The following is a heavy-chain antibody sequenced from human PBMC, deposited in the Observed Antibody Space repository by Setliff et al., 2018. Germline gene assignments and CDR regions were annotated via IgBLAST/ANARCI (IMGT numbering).Heavy chain of an antibody. CDR3: ARNALTGTTRKYYYYMDV. D-gene: IGHD1-7*01. V-gene: IGHV1-69*10. CDR1: GYTFTSHD. CDR2: TIPLLPLP. Sequence: ASVKVSCKASGYTFTSHDINWVRQAPGQGLEWMGGTIPLLPLPNYAVKFQGRVTITADKSTSTAYMELRSLTSEDTAVYYCARNALTGTTRKYYYYMDVWGQGTMVTVSS. J-gene: IGHJ6*03.